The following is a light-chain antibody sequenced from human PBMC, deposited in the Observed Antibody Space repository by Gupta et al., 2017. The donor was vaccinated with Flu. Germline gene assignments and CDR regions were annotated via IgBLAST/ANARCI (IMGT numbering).Light chain of an antibody. CDR2: DAS. Sequence: IVLTQSPATLSLSPGERATLSCRASQSVSSYLAWYQQKPGQAPRLLIYDASNRATGIPARFSGSGCGTDFTLTISSLEPEDFAVYYCQQRSNWPPPITFGQGTQLEIK. V-gene: IGKV3-11*01. J-gene: IGKJ5*01. CDR1: QSVSSY. CDR3: QQRSNWPPPIT.